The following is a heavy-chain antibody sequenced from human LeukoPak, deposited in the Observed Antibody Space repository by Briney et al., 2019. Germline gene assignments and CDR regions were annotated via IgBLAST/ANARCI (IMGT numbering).Heavy chain of an antibody. J-gene: IGHJ4*02. CDR2: IYYSGSA. D-gene: IGHD3-22*01. CDR1: GGSISSSSYY. Sequence: SETLSLTCTVPGGSISSSSYYWGWIRQPPGKGLEWIGSIYYSGSAYYNPSLKSRVTISVDTSKNQFSLKLSSVTAADTAAYYCARLYTDYYDSSGVDYWGQGTLVTVSS. CDR3: ARLYTDYYDSSGVDY. V-gene: IGHV4-39*01.